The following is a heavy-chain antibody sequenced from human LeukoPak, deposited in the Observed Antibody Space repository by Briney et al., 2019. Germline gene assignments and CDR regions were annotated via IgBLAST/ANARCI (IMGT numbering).Heavy chain of an antibody. CDR2: IYYSGST. D-gene: IGHD1-26*01. V-gene: IGHV4-39*07. Sequence: KPSETLSLTCTVSGGSISSSSYYWGWIRQPPGKGLEWIGSIYYSGSTYYNPSLKSRVTISVDTSKNQFSLKLSSVTAADTAVYYCARLVGATAIDAFDIWGQGTMVTVSS. J-gene: IGHJ3*02. CDR1: GGSISSSSYY. CDR3: ARLVGATAIDAFDI.